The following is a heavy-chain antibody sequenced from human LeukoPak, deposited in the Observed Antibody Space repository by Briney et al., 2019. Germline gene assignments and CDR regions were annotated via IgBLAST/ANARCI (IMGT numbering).Heavy chain of an antibody. CDR3: ATVACAGTTCLSLTLRAHYYFYYMDV. J-gene: IGHJ6*03. CDR2: ISHTGAST. Sequence: GASLRLSCTASGFTFSGYAMHWVRQAPGKGLEWVASISHTGASTYYADSVKGRFTISRDNAAPPLEMSTLRADDSTMYFCATVACAGTTCLSLTLRAHYYFYYMDVWGKGTAVTVSS. D-gene: IGHD1-7*01. V-gene: IGHV3-23*01. CDR1: GFTFSGYA.